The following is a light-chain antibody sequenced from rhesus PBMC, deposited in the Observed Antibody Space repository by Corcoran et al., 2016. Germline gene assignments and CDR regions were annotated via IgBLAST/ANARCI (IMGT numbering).Light chain of an antibody. CDR1: QDISNA. Sequence: DIQMSQSPSSLSASVGDSVTITCRASQDISNALAWYQHKPGKAPKPLVSAASSLETGVPSRFSGSRSGTDFTLTISSLQPEDFAAYYCQQGYNNPLTFGGGTKVKLK. CDR3: QQGYNNPLT. CDR2: AAS. V-gene: IGKV1-33*02. J-gene: IGKJ4*01.